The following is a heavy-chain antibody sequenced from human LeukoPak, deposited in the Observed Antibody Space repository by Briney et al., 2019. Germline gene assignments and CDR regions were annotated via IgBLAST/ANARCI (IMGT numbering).Heavy chain of an antibody. D-gene: IGHD3-22*01. Sequence: GGSLRLSCAASGFTFSRNAMNWVRQAPGKGLEWVASISGNGLGTYYADSVKGRSNISRDNSRNTLYLQMNSLKIEDTAFYYCAKDANYLRSSGYLIPIDFWGQGTLVTVSS. J-gene: IGHJ4*02. CDR1: GFTFSRNA. CDR3: AKDANYLRSSGYLIPIDF. V-gene: IGHV3-23*01. CDR2: ISGNGLGT.